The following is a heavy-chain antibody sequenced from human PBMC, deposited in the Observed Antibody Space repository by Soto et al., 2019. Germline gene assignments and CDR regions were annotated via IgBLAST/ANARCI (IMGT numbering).Heavy chain of an antibody. CDR2: IFGDGRT. J-gene: IGHJ5*01. Sequence: EVQLVESGGGLVQPGGSLRLSCAASGFTVGNNYMSWVRQAPTKGLEWLSVIFGDGRTYYAYSVKGRFTVSRDSSENTLFLQINNLRAEDTAVYYCAGDPFQGFGSWGHGTLVTVSS. CDR3: AGDPFQGFGS. CDR1: GFTVGNNY. V-gene: IGHV3-66*01.